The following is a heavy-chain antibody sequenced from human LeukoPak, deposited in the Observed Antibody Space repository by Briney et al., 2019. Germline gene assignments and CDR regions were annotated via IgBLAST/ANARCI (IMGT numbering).Heavy chain of an antibody. J-gene: IGHJ3*02. CDR3: ARALVRGRFDAFDI. D-gene: IGHD1-26*01. Sequence: ASVKVSCKASGYTFTSYDINWVRQATGQGLEWMGWMNPNSGNTGYAQKFQGRVTITRNTSISTAYMELSSLRSEDTAVYYCARALVRGRFDAFDIWGQGTMVTVSS. V-gene: IGHV1-8*03. CDR1: GYTFTSYD. CDR2: MNPNSGNT.